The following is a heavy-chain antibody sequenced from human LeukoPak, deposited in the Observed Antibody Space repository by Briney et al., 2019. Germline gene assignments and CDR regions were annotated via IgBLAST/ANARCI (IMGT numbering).Heavy chain of an antibody. CDR1: GGSISSGGYY. Sequence: PSETLSLTCTVSGGSISSGGYYWSWIRQHPGKGLEWIGYIYYGGSTYYNPSLKSRVTISVDTSKNQFSLKLSSVTAADTAVYYCARDSRGHYYGMDVWGQGTTVTVSS. CDR3: ARDSRGHYYGMDV. CDR2: IYYGGST. J-gene: IGHJ6*02. D-gene: IGHD2-2*01. V-gene: IGHV4-31*03.